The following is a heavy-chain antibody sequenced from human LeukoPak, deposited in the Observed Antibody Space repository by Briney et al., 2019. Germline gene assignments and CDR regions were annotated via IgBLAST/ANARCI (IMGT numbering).Heavy chain of an antibody. Sequence: SVKVSCKASGGTFSSYAISWVRQAPGQGLEWMGGIIPIFGTANYAQKFQGRVTITTDESTSTAYMELSSLRCEDTAVYYCARDHLHPIVGGGFSDPYYMDVWGKGTTVTVSS. CDR1: GGTFSSYA. J-gene: IGHJ6*03. D-gene: IGHD3-16*01. CDR2: IIPIFGTA. CDR3: ARDHLHPIVGGGFSDPYYMDV. V-gene: IGHV1-69*05.